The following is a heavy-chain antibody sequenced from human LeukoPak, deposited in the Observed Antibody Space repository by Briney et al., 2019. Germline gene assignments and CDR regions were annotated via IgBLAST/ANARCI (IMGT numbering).Heavy chain of an antibody. D-gene: IGHD1-26*01. CDR3: ARDSSGASYVV. CDR1: GGSISSYY. V-gene: IGHV4-30-4*01. CDR2: IYHSGSS. Sequence: SETLSLTCSVSGGSISSYYWSWIRQPPGKGLEWIGYIYHSGSSYYNPSLESRVTVSVDTSKNQFSLKLRSVTAADTAVYYCARDSSGASYVVWGQGTLVTVSS. J-gene: IGHJ4*02.